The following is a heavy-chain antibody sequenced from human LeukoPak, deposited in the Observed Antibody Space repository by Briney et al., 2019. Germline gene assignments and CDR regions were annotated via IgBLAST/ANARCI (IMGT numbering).Heavy chain of an antibody. CDR3: ARERGISMIV. V-gene: IGHV4-61*01. Sequence: SETLSHTCTVSGGSVISGSYYGCWIRHPPGKGLEWLGYNDSSGCTTYNPSLKSRVAISIDTSKNQFSLKLSSVTAADTAMNYCARERGISMIVWGQGILVTVSS. J-gene: IGHJ4*02. CDR2: NDSSGCT. CDR1: GGSVISGSYY. D-gene: IGHD3-22*01.